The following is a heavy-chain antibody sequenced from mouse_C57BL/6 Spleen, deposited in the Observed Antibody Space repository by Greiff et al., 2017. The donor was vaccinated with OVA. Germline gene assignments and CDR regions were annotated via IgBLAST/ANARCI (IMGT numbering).Heavy chain of an antibody. CDR2: INPSTGGT. CDR1: GYSFTGYY. CDR3: ARSRGMVTTEDWYFDG. V-gene: IGHV1-42*01. J-gene: IGHJ1*03. D-gene: IGHD2-2*01. Sequence: VQLQQSGPELVKPGASVKISCKASGYSFTGYYMNWVKQSPEKSLEWIGEINPSTGGTTYNQKFKAKATLTVDKSSSTAYMQLKSLTSEDSAVYYCARSRGMVTTEDWYFDGWGTGTTVTVSS.